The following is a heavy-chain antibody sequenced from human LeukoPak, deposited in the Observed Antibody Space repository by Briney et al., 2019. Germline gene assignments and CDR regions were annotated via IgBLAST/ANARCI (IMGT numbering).Heavy chain of an antibody. J-gene: IGHJ1*01. CDR2: ISGSGGST. CDR1: GYTFSSYA. CDR3: AKYGYTVTKSPGYFQH. D-gene: IGHD4-17*01. Sequence: GGSLRLSCAASGYTFSSYAMSWVRQAPGKGLEWVSAISGSGGSTYYADSVKGRFTISRDNSKNTLYLQMNSLRAEDTAVYYCAKYGYTVTKSPGYFQHWGQGTLVTVSS. V-gene: IGHV3-23*01.